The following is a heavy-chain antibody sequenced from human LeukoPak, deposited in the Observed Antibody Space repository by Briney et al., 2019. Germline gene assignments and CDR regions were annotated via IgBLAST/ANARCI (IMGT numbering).Heavy chain of an antibody. Sequence: ASVKVSCKASGYTFTSYDINWVRQATGQGLEWMGWMNPNSGNTGYAQKLQGRVTMTRNTSISTAYMELSSLRSEDTAVYYCARGLRFLEWLLLDYYYYMDVWGKGTTVTVSS. V-gene: IGHV1-8*01. CDR3: ARGLRFLEWLLLDYYYYMDV. CDR1: GYTFTSYD. CDR2: MNPNSGNT. J-gene: IGHJ6*03. D-gene: IGHD3-3*01.